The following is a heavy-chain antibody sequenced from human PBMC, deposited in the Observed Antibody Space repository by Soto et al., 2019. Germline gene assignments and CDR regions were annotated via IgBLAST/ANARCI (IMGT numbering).Heavy chain of an antibody. CDR2: INHSGST. D-gene: IGHD5-18*01. CDR1: GGSFSGYY. J-gene: IGHJ6*02. Sequence: QVQLQQWGAGLLKPSETLSLTCAVYGGSFSGYYWSWIRQPPGKGLEWIGEINHSGSTNYNPSLKSRVTISVDKSKNQFSLKLSSVTAADTAVYYCARDRYSYGYYYGMDVWGQGTTVTVSS. CDR3: ARDRYSYGYYYGMDV. V-gene: IGHV4-34*01.